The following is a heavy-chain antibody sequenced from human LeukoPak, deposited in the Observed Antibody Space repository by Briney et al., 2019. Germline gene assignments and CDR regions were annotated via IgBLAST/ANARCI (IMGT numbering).Heavy chain of an antibody. CDR2: ITSNGDTT. CDR1: GFTFSSYA. J-gene: IGHJ4*02. V-gene: IGHV3-64D*06. CDR3: LKDRLGTGDY. D-gene: IGHD7-27*01. Sequence: GGSLRLSCSASGFTFSSYAMHWVRQAPGRGLEYVSSITSNGDTTYYTDSVKGRFTISRDNSKNTLYLQMSSLRAEDTAVYYCLKDRLGTGDYWGQGTLVSVSS.